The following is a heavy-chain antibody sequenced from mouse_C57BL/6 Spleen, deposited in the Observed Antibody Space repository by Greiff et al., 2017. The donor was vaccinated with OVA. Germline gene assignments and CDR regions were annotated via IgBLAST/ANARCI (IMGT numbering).Heavy chain of an antibody. CDR2: IDPSDSYT. CDR3: ARSDYYGSSTDY. Sequence: QVHVKQPGAELVKPGASVKLSCKASGYTFTSYWMQWVKQRPGQGLEWIGEIDPSDSYTNYNQKFKGKATLTVDTSSSTAYMQLTSLTSEDSAVYYCARSDYYGSSTDYWGQGTTLTVSS. V-gene: IGHV1-50*01. D-gene: IGHD1-1*01. CDR1: GYTFTSYW. J-gene: IGHJ2*01.